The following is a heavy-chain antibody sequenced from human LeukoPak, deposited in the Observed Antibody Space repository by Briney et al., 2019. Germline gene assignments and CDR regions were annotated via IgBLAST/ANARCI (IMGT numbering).Heavy chain of an antibody. Sequence: GGSLRLSCAASGFTFSGSAMHWVRQASGKGLEWVGRIRSKANSYATAYAASVKGRFTISRDDSKNTAYLQMNSLKTEDTAVYYCTRHHPIEVVASHWGQGTLVTVSS. CDR2: IRSKANSYAT. J-gene: IGHJ4*02. CDR1: GFTFSGSA. CDR3: TRHHPIEVVASH. D-gene: IGHD2-15*01. V-gene: IGHV3-73*01.